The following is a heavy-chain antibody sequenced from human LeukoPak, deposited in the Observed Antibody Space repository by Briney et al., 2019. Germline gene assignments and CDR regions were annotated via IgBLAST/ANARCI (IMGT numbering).Heavy chain of an antibody. D-gene: IGHD6-13*01. CDR3: ARDRVAAEHYGMDV. J-gene: IGHJ6*02. CDR1: GGSISSCGYY. CDR2: IYYSGST. V-gene: IGHV4-31*03. Sequence: PSETLSLTCTVSGGSISSCGYYWSWIRQHPGKGLEWIGYIYYSGSTYYNPSLKSRVTISVDTSKNQFSLELSSVTAADTAVYYCARDRVAAEHYGMDVWGQGTTVTVSS.